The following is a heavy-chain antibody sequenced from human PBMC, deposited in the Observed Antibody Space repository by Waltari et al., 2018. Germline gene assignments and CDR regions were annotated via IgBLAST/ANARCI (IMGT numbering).Heavy chain of an antibody. CDR1: GYTFTGYY. Sequence: QVQLVQSGAEVKKPGASVKVSCKASGYTFTGYYMHWVRQAPGQGLEWMGWINPNSGGTNYAQKFQGRVTMTRDTSISTAYMELSRLRSDDTAVYYCARDRTGTPGGYYYGMDVWGQGTTVTVSS. CDR3: ARDRTGTPGGYYYGMDV. D-gene: IGHD1-1*01. J-gene: IGHJ6*02. CDR2: INPNSGGT. V-gene: IGHV1-2*02.